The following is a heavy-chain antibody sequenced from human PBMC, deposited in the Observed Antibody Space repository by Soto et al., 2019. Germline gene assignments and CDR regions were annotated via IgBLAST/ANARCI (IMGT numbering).Heavy chain of an antibody. D-gene: IGHD3-22*01. CDR1: GASMTSSIYY. V-gene: IGHV4-39*01. CDR3: ARQSYFDGAGYYLGWFDP. Sequence: SETLSLTCSVSGASMTSSIYYWAWIRQAPGKGLEWIGSLNYGGTTYHSPSLEGRVTMSVDTSKKEFSLNVISVTAADTAIYYCARQSYFDGAGYYLGWFDPWGQGTLVTVS. CDR2: LNYGGTT. J-gene: IGHJ5*02.